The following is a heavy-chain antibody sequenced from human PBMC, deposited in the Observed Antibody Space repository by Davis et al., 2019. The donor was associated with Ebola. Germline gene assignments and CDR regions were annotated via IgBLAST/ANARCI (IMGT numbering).Heavy chain of an antibody. CDR3: ARLSSSVAGLY. CDR2: IHYGGST. CDR1: GFTVNSYW. V-gene: IGHV4-39*01. D-gene: IGHD6-19*01. J-gene: IGHJ4*02. Sequence: MPGGSLRLSCAASGFTVNSYWMSWVRRAPGKGLEWIGSIHYGGSTYYTPSLKSLVIISVDTSRKQFSLNLSSVTSADTAIYYCARLSSSVAGLYWGQGILVTVPS.